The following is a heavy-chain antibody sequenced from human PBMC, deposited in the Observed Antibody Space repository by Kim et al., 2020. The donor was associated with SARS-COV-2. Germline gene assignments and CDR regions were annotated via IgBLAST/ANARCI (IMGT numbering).Heavy chain of an antibody. Sequence: GGSLRLSCAASGFTFDDYAMHWVRQAPGKGLEWVSGISWNSGSIGYADSVKGRFTISRDNAKNSLYLQMNSLRAEDTALYYCAKEVIAAAGPANYYYYM. CDR2: ISWNSGSI. V-gene: IGHV3-9*01. CDR3: AKEVIAAAGPANYYYYM. J-gene: IGHJ6*03. CDR1: GFTFDDYA. D-gene: IGHD6-13*01.